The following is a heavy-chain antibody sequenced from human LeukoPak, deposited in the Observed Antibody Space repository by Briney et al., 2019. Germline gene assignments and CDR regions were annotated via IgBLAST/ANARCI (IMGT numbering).Heavy chain of an antibody. D-gene: IGHD2-15*01. Sequence: SETLSLTCTVSGGSINSYYWSWIRQPPGKGLEWIGSIYYSGSTYYNPSLKSRVTISVDTSKNQFSLKLSSVTAADTAVYYCARQRGYCSGGSCRAGFDYWGQGTLVTVSS. CDR1: GGSINSYY. J-gene: IGHJ4*02. CDR3: ARQRGYCSGGSCRAGFDY. CDR2: IYYSGST. V-gene: IGHV4-39*01.